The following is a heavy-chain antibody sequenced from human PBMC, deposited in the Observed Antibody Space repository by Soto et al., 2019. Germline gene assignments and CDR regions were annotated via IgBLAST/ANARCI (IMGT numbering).Heavy chain of an antibody. CDR2: ISASGRDT. J-gene: IGHJ4*02. D-gene: IGHD6-19*01. Sequence: GGSLRLSCAASGFTFGNYAMSWVRQAPGKGLEWVSGISASGRDTFYADSVKDRFTISRDSSKNILYLQMNSLRAEDTAIYYCAKGKTSGWFYVDYWGQGSLVTVSS. CDR1: GFTFGNYA. CDR3: AKGKTSGWFYVDY. V-gene: IGHV3-23*01.